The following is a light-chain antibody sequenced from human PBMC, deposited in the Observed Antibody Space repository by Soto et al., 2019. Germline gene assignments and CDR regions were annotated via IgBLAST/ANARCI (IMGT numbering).Light chain of an antibody. V-gene: IGKV1-5*01. CDR1: QSISTH. CDR2: DAS. Sequence: EIQMTQSPSTLSASVGDRVTITCRASQSISTHLAWYQQKPGKAPEVLIYDASTLESGVPSRFSGSGSGTKFTLTISSLQPDDFATYNCKKYSSNLYTFGQGTKLEIK. CDR3: KKYSSNLYT. J-gene: IGKJ2*01.